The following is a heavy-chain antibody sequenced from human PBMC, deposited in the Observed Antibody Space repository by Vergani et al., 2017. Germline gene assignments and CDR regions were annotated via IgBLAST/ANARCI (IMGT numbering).Heavy chain of an antibody. CDR2: IDHTGRP. CDR1: GGSFTSYH. Sequence: QVQLQQWGGGLLKPSETLSLTCVVNGGSFTSYHWTWIRQSPGEGLEWVGDIDHTGRPDYNPSLKSRLTMSVDKSRNQFSLTLNSVTATDTAIYFCARVNTETTGHLYDYYYMDVGGQGTAVTGS. D-gene: IGHD4-11*01. V-gene: IGHV4-34*01. J-gene: IGHJ6*03. CDR3: ARVNTETTGHLYDYYYMDV.